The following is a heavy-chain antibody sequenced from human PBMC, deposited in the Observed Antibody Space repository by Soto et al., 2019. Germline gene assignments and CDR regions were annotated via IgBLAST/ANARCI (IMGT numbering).Heavy chain of an antibody. D-gene: IGHD3-9*01. V-gene: IGHV4-31*03. CDR1: GGSISSGGYY. CDR2: IYYSGST. Sequence: PSETLSLTCTVSGGSISSGGYYWSWIRQHPGKGLEWIGYIYYSGSTYYNPSLKSRVTISVDTSKNQFPLKLSSVTAADTAVYYCARDYLYYDILTGYSKEGWFDPWGHGTLVTVSS. CDR3: ARDYLYYDILTGYSKEGWFDP. J-gene: IGHJ5*02.